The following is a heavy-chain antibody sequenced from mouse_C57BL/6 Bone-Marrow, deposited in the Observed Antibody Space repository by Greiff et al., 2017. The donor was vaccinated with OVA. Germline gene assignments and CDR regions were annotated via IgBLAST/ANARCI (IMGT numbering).Heavy chain of an antibody. D-gene: IGHD2-4*01. J-gene: IGHJ3*01. CDR2: ISSGGSYT. CDR1: GFTFSSYG. V-gene: IGHV5-6*01. CDR3: ARRDYDYFAY. Sequence: EVQGVESGGDLVKPGGSLKLSCAASGFTFSSYGMSWVRQTPDKRLEWVATISSGGSYTYYPDSVKGRFTISRDNAKNTLYLQMSSLKSEDTAMYYCARRDYDYFAYWGQGTLVTVSA.